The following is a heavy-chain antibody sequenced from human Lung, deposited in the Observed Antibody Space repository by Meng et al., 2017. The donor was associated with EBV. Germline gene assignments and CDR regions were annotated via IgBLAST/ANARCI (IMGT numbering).Heavy chain of an antibody. CDR1: GGTFRSDA. CDR3: ASESGRGFTPNY. CDR2: LIPMSDAP. Sequence: HVQLVQAGAEAKKPWSSVKVYCKTSGGTFRSDAISWVRQAPGQGLEWMGGLIPMSDAPHYAQKFQGRVTITADESTSTHYMDLSGLRSEDTAVYYCASESGRGFTPNYWGQGTLVTVSS. V-gene: IGHV1-69*01. J-gene: IGHJ4*02. D-gene: IGHD3-10*01.